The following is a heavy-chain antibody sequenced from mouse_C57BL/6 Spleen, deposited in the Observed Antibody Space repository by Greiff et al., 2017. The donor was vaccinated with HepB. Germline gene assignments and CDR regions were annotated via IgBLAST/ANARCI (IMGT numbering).Heavy chain of an antibody. V-gene: IGHV3-1*01. CDR2: ISYSGST. D-gene: IGHD2-1*01. Sequence: EVKLLESGPGMVKPSQSLSLTCTVTGYSITSGYDWHWIRHFPGNKLEWMGYISYSGSTNYNPSLKSRISITHDTSKNHFFLKLNSVTTEDTATYYCARAYGNSWFAYWGQGTLVTVSA. CDR3: ARAYGNSWFAY. CDR1: GYSITSGYD. J-gene: IGHJ3*01.